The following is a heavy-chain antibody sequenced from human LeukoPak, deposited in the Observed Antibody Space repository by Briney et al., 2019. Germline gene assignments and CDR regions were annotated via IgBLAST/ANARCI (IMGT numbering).Heavy chain of an antibody. D-gene: IGHD1-26*01. V-gene: IGHV3-21*01. Sequence: GGSLRLSCAASGFTFSSYSMNWVRQAPGKGLEWVSSISSSSSYIYYADSVKGRFTTSRDNAKNSLYLQMNSLRAEDTAVYYCARRSYYDLDYFDYWGQGTLVTVSS. J-gene: IGHJ4*02. CDR1: GFTFSSYS. CDR3: ARRSYYDLDYFDY. CDR2: ISSSSSYI.